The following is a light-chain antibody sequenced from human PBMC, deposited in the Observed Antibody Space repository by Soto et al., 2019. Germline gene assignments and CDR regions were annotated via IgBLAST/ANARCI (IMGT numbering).Light chain of an antibody. CDR2: EVS. CDR3: TSYTGSNFYV. J-gene: IGLJ1*01. Sequence: QSALTQPPSASGSPGQSVTISCTGTSSDVGGYNFVSWYQQHPGKAPKLMIYEVSRRPSGVHDRFSGSKSGNTASLTVSGLQAEDEADYYCTSYTGSNFYVFGTGTKLTVL. V-gene: IGLV2-8*01. CDR1: SSDVGGYNF.